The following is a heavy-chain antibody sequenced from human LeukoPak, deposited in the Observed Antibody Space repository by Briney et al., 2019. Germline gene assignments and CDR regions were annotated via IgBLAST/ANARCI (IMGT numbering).Heavy chain of an antibody. V-gene: IGHV1-8*01. D-gene: IGHD3-3*01. CDR1: GYTLTSYD. J-gene: IGHJ4*02. CDR2: MNPNSGNT. Sequence: ASVKVSCKASGYTLTSYDINWVRQATGQGLEWMGWMNPNSGNTGYAQKFQGRVTMTRNTSISTAYMELSSLRSEDTAVYYCASRITIFGVVIMEDYWGQGTLVTVSS. CDR3: ASRITIFGVVIMEDY.